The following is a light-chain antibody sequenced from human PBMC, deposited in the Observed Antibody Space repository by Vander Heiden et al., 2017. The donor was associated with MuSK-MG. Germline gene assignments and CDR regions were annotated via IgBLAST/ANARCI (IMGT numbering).Light chain of an antibody. Sequence: SYVLTQPPSVSVAPGQTARITCGGNNIGSTRVPWYQQKPGQAPVLVVYDDSGRPSGIPERCSGSNSGNTATLTSSRVEAGDEADYYCQVWDRSSDHYVFGTGTKVTVL. J-gene: IGLJ1*01. V-gene: IGLV3-21*02. CDR2: DDS. CDR1: NIGSTR. CDR3: QVWDRSSDHYV.